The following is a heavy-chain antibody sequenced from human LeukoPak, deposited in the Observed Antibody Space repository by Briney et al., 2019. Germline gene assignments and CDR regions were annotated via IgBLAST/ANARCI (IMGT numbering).Heavy chain of an antibody. V-gene: IGHV1-8*01. J-gene: IGHJ5*02. CDR3: ARGSRIVVVPADNYGFDL. CDR1: GYTFTSYD. CDR2: MNPNSGNT. D-gene: IGHD2-2*01. Sequence: ASVKVSCKASGYTFTSYDINWVRQATGQGLEWMGWMNPNSGNTGYAQKFQGRVTMTRNTSISTAYMELSSLRSEDTAVYYCARGSRIVVVPADNYGFDLWGQGTLVTVSS.